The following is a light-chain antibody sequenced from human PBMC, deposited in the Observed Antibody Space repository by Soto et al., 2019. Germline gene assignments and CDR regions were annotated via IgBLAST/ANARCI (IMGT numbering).Light chain of an antibody. J-gene: IGKJ1*01. CDR2: GAS. CDR1: QSVSSSY. Sequence: EIVLTQSPCTLSLSPGDRATISCRASQSVSSSYLAWYQQKPGQAPRLLIYGASIRATGIPDRFSGSGSREDFTLTISRLEPEDFALYYCQQYGSSRTFGQGTKVEIK. CDR3: QQYGSSRT. V-gene: IGKV3-20*01.